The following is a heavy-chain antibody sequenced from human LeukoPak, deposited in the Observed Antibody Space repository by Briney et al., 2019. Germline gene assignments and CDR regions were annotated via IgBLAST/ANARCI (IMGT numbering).Heavy chain of an antibody. D-gene: IGHD1-26*01. Sequence: SETLSLTCTVSGGSISSGGYYWSCIRQPPGKGLEWIGYIYHSGSTYYNPSLKSRVTISVDRSKNQFSLKLSSVTAADTAVYYCARGEWDLLFDYWGQGTLVTVSS. CDR1: GGSISSGGYY. V-gene: IGHV4-30-2*01. CDR2: IYHSGST. CDR3: ARGEWDLLFDY. J-gene: IGHJ4*02.